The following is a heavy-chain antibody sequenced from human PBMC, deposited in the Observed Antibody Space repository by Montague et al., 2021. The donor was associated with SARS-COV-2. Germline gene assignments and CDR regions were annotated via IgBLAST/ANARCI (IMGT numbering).Heavy chain of an antibody. CDR1: GGSFSGYH. CDR2: INHSGST. Sequence: SETLSLTCAVYGGSFSGYHWSWIRQPPGKGLEWIGEINHSGSTNYNPSLKSRVTISVDTSKNQFSLKLSSVTAADTAVYYCARDLDEDASDTWGQGTMVTVSS. V-gene: IGHV4-34*01. J-gene: IGHJ3*02. CDR3: ARDLDEDASDT.